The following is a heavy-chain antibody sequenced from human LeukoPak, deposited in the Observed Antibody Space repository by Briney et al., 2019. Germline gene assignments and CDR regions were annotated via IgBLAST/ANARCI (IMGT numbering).Heavy chain of an antibody. Sequence: SETLSLTCTVSGGSISSYYWSWIRQPAGKGLECIGRIYISGSTTYNPSLKSRLTISVDTSKNQFSLKLRSVTAADTAVYYCAKSNGYGLVDIWGQGTMVTVSS. CDR1: GGSISSYY. J-gene: IGHJ3*02. D-gene: IGHD3-10*01. CDR3: AKSNGYGLVDI. CDR2: IYISGST. V-gene: IGHV4-4*07.